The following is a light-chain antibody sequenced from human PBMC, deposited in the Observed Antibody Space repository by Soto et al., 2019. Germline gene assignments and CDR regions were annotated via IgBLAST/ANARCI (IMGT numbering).Light chain of an antibody. Sequence: EIMLTQSPATLSLSPGERATLSCRASQSVSSFLAWYQQKPGQAPRLLIYGASSRATGIPDRFSGSGSGTDFTLTISRLEPEDFGVYYCQQYGRSPWTFGQGTKVDIK. CDR2: GAS. V-gene: IGKV3-20*01. CDR3: QQYGRSPWT. CDR1: QSVSSF. J-gene: IGKJ1*01.